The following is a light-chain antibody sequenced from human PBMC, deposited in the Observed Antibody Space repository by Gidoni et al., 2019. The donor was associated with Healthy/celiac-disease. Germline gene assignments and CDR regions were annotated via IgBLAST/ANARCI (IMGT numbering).Light chain of an antibody. J-gene: IGKJ1*01. CDR2: GAS. Sequence: EIVMTQSPATLSVSPGERATISCRASQSVRSNLAWYQQKPGQAPRLPIYGASTRATGIPARFSGSGSGTEFTLTISSLQSEDLAVYYCQQYNNWPPWTFGQGTKVEIK. CDR1: QSVRSN. CDR3: QQYNNWPPWT. V-gene: IGKV3-15*01.